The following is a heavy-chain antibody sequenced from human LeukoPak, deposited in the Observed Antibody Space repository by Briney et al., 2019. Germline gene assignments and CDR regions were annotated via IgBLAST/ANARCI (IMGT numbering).Heavy chain of an antibody. D-gene: IGHD3-16*01. CDR1: GFTFSRNA. CDR3: VRGQEVIYTPTFDY. J-gene: IGHJ4*02. CDR2: IGTNGIST. Sequence: AGSLRLSCSASGFTFSRNAMHWVRQAPGKGLECVSSIGTNGISTYYADSVQDRFTISRDNSKNTLYLQMSSLRPEDTAVYYCVRGQEVIYTPTFDYWGRGAVVTVSS. V-gene: IGHV3-64*03.